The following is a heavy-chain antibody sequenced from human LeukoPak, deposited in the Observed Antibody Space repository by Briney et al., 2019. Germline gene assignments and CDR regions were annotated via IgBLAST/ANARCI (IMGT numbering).Heavy chain of an antibody. CDR2: INHSGST. CDR1: GGSFSGYY. CDR3: ARDQASWLRGRGSGSPPL. J-gene: IGHJ4*02. V-gene: IGHV4-34*01. D-gene: IGHD3-10*01. Sequence: ASETLSLTCAVYGGSFSGYYWSWIRQPPGKGLEWIGEINHSGSTNYNPSLRSRVTISVDTSKNQFSLKLSSVTAADTAVYYCARDQASWLRGRGSGSPPLWGQGTLVTVSS.